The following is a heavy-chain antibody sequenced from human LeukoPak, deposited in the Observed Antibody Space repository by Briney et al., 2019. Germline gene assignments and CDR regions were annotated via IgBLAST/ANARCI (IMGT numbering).Heavy chain of an antibody. CDR3: AKDQSKVRSPGKNWFDP. CDR2: ISGGGGST. J-gene: IGHJ5*02. Sequence: PGGSLRLSCAASGFTFSSYAMSWVRQAPGKGLEWVSAISGGGGSTYYADSVKGRFTISRDNSKNTLYLQMNSLRAEDTAVYYCAKDQSKVRSPGKNWFDPWGQGTLVTVSS. CDR1: GFTFSSYA. D-gene: IGHD3-10*01. V-gene: IGHV3-23*01.